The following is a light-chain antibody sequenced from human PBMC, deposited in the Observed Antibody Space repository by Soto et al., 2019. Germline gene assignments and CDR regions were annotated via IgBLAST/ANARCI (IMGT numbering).Light chain of an antibody. J-gene: IGLJ2*01. CDR1: SNDVGRYNL. Sequence: QSVLTQPASVSASPGQSITISCTGTSNDVGRYNLVSWYQQHPGKAPKLIIYEVNKRPSGVSDRFSGSKSGNTASLTISGLQADDEAEYHCWSYEGSRRVVFGGGTKLTVL. CDR3: WSYEGSRRVV. CDR2: EVN. V-gene: IGLV2-23*02.